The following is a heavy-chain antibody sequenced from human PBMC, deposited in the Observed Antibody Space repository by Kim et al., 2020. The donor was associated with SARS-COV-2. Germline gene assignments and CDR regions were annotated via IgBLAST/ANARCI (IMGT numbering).Heavy chain of an antibody. CDR1: GFTFSNAW. Sequence: GGSLRLSCAASGFTFSNAWMSWVRQAPGKGLEGVGRIKSKTDGGTTDYAAPVKGRFTISRDDSKNTLYLQMNSLKTEDTAVYYCTTGSQLYHGYYYYYMDVWGKGTTVTVSS. CDR2: IKSKTDGGTT. CDR3: TTGSQLYHGYYYYYMDV. D-gene: IGHD1-1*01. V-gene: IGHV3-15*01. J-gene: IGHJ6*03.